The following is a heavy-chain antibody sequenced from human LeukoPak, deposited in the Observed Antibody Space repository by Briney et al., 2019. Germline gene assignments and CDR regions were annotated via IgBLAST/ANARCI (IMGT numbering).Heavy chain of an antibody. J-gene: IGHJ5*02. CDR1: GYIFTGQY. D-gene: IGHD3-3*01. CDR3: ARGGYYDFWSGYYPPENWFDP. CDR2: IYPSSGDT. Sequence: ASVKVSCKASGYIFTGQYMHWVRQAPGQGLEWMGWIYPSSGDTNFAQKFQGRVTMTRDTSINTGYMELSRLRSDDTAVYYCARGGYYDFWSGYYPPENWFDPWGQGTLVTVSS. V-gene: IGHV1-2*02.